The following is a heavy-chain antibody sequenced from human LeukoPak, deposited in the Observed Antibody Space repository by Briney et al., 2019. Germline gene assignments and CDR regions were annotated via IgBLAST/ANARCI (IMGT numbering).Heavy chain of an antibody. D-gene: IGHD3-22*01. CDR1: GYTFTDYF. CDR2: INPNSGGT. V-gene: IGHV1-2*02. J-gene: IGHJ3*02. Sequence: GASVKVSCKASGYTFTDYFLHWVRQAPGQGLEWMGWINPNSGGTKSTQKFQGRVTMTRDTSVSTAYMELSRLRSDDTAVYYCARDFLHVYYYDSSGYVRGAFDIWGQGTMVTVSS. CDR3: ARDFLHVYYYDSSGYVRGAFDI.